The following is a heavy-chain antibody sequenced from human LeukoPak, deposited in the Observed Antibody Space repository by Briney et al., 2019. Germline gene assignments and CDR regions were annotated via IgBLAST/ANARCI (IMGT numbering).Heavy chain of an antibody. J-gene: IGHJ4*02. V-gene: IGHV3-9*01. CDR3: AKVGAEGNDY. CDR1: GFTFDDYA. D-gene: IGHD1-26*01. Sequence: GGSLSLSCAASGFTFDDYAMLWVRQAPGKGLEWVSGISWNSGSIGYADSVKGRFTISRDNAKNSLYLQMNSLRAEDTALYYCAKVGAEGNDYWGQGTLVTVSS. CDR2: ISWNSGSI.